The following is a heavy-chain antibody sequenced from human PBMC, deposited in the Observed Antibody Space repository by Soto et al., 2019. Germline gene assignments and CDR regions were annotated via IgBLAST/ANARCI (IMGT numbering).Heavy chain of an antibody. D-gene: IGHD2-15*01. CDR1: GGSFSGYY. CDR2: INHSGST. CDR3: ARGRGLLCSGGSCYFDY. Sequence: SETLSLTCAVYGGSFSGYYWSWIRQPPGKGLEWIGEINHSGSTNYNPSLKSRVTISVDTSKNQFSLKLSSVTAADTAVYYCARGRGLLCSGGSCYFDYWGQGTLVTVSS. J-gene: IGHJ4*02. V-gene: IGHV4-34*01.